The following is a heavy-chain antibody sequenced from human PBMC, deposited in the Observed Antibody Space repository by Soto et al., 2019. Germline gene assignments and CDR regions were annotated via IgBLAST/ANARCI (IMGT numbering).Heavy chain of an antibody. CDR3: AKARVVVAESDY. D-gene: IGHD2-15*01. V-gene: IGHV3-23*01. J-gene: IGHJ4*02. CDR1: GFTVSIYA. CDR2: ISGSGGST. Sequence: GGSRRLSCASSGFTVSIYAMSWVRQAPGKGLEWVSAISGSGGSTYYADSVKGRFTISRDNSKNTLYLQMNSLRAEDTAVYYCAKARVVVAESDYWGQGTLVTVSS.